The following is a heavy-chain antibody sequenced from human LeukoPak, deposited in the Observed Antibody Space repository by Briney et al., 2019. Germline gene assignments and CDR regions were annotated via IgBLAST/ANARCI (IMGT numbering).Heavy chain of an antibody. CDR3: ARGSYYDSSGYYYGYYFDY. D-gene: IGHD3-22*01. J-gene: IGHJ4*02. Sequence: ASVKVSCKASGYTFSTSGISWVRQAPGQGLEWMGWISSYNGNTNYAQKLQGRVTMTTETSTSTVYMELRSLRSDDTAVYYCARGSYYDSSGYYYGYYFDYWGQGTLVTVSS. CDR1: GYTFSTSG. CDR2: ISSYNGNT. V-gene: IGHV1-18*01.